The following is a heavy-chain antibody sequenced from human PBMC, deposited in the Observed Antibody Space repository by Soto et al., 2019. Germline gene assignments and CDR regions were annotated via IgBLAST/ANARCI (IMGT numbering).Heavy chain of an antibody. CDR1: EVTFAAYD. CDR3: VKEGRDWNSRGSFDL. V-gene: IGHV3-23*01. D-gene: IGHD1-1*01. Sequence: GSLRLSCVASEVTFAAYDMDWVRQAPGKGLEWVSLITSGGGGANYADSVKGRFTISRDNSKNTLYLQMNSLRAEDTAIYHRVKEGRDWNSRGSFDLWGRGTMVTVS. J-gene: IGHJ3*01. CDR2: ITSGGGGA.